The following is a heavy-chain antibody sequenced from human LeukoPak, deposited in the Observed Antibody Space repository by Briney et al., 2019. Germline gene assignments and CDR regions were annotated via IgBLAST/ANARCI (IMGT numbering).Heavy chain of an antibody. CDR3: ARPFYYDSNGGDGMDV. CDR1: GFTFTRFN. CDR2: ITTSGTYI. V-gene: IGHV3-21*06. J-gene: IGHJ6*02. D-gene: IGHD3-22*01. Sequence: GGSLRLSCAASGFTFTRFNMNWVRQAPGKGLELVSSITTSGTYIYYADSVKGRFTISRDNAKNSLYLLMNSLRAEDTAVYYCARPFYYDSNGGDGMDVWGQGTTVTVSS.